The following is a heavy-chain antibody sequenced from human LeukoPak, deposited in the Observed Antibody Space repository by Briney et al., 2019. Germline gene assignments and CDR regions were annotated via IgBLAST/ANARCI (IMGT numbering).Heavy chain of an antibody. CDR1: GFTFISYG. Sequence: GGALRLSCAASGFTFISYGMHGVRQAPGRGLEGVAVISYDGSNKYYADSVKGRFTISRDNSKNSLYLQMNSMRAEDTAVYYCARDPAQVGAPPFFHYWGQGTLVTVSS. J-gene: IGHJ4*02. V-gene: IGHV3-30*03. CDR3: ARDPAQVGAPPFFHY. CDR2: ISYDGSNK. D-gene: IGHD1-26*01.